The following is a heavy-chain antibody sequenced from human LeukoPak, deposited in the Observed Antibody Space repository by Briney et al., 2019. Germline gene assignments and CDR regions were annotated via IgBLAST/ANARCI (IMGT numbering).Heavy chain of an antibody. V-gene: IGHV5-51*01. CDR1: GYSFTSYW. D-gene: IGHD6-19*01. CDR3: ARHGPIAVAGQGSFDY. J-gene: IGHJ4*02. CDR2: IYPGDSDT. Sequence: GESLQISCKGSGYSFTSYWIGWVRQMPGKGLEWMGIIYPGDSDTRYSPSFQGQVTISADKSISTAYLQWSSLKASDTAMYYCARHGPIAVAGQGSFDYWGQGTLVTVSS.